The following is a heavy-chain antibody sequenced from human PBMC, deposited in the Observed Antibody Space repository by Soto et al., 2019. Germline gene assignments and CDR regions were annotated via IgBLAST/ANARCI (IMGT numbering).Heavy chain of an antibody. V-gene: IGHV1-18*01. CDR1: GYTFTSYG. CDR2: ISAYNGNT. CDR3: ATQARGQQLATD. J-gene: IGHJ4*02. D-gene: IGHD6-13*01. Sequence: ASVKVSCKASGYTFTSYGISWVRQAPGQGLEWMGWISAYNGNTNYAQRLQGRVTMTTDTSTSTAYMELRSLRSDDTAVYYCATQARGQQLATDWGQGTLVTVSS.